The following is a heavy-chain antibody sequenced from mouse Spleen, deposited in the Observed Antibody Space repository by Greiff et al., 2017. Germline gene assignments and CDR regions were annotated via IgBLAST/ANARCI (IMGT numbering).Heavy chain of an antibody. CDR2: ISSGSSTI. Sequence: EVKLVESGGGLVKPGGSLKLSCAASGFTFSDYGMHWVRQAPEKGLEWVAYISSGSSTIYYADTVKGRFTISRDNAKNTLFLQMTSLRSEDTAMYYCARGGTVVNYAMDYWGQGTSVTVSS. D-gene: IGHD1-1*01. J-gene: IGHJ4*01. V-gene: IGHV5-17*01. CDR1: GFTFSDYG. CDR3: ARGGTVVNYAMDY.